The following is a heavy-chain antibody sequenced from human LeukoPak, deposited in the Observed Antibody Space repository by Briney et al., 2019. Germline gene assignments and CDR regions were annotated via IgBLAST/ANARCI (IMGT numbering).Heavy chain of an antibody. J-gene: IGHJ3*02. CDR3: ARYSSGWSDDAFDI. V-gene: IGHV3-23*01. D-gene: IGHD6-19*01. Sequence: GGSLRLSCAASGFTFSDYYMSWIRQAPGKGLEWVSAISGSGGSTYYADSVKGRFTISRDNSKNTLYLQMNSLRAEDTAVYYCARYSSGWSDDAFDIWGQGTMVTVSS. CDR1: GFTFSDYY. CDR2: ISGSGGST.